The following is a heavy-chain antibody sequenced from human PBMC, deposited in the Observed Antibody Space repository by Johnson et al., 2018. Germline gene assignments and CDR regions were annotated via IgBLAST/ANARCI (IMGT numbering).Heavy chain of an antibody. D-gene: IGHD3-10*01. J-gene: IGHJ1*01. CDR3: ARDGRSWTHNAEYLQH. CDR1: GFTFSNYW. V-gene: IGHV3-11*01. Sequence: QVQLVESGGGLVPPGGSLRLSCAASGFTFSNYWMFWVRQAPGQGLEWVSYISSSGRTVYYADPVKGRFTITRDKAKNSLDLQMHSLRAEDTAVYYWARDGRSWTHNAEYLQHWGQGTPVTVSS. CDR2: ISSSGRTV.